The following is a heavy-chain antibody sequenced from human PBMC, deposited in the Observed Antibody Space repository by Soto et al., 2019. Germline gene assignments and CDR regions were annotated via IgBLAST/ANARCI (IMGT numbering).Heavy chain of an antibody. V-gene: IGHV4-59*08. CDR3: ARHFGDCTNGVCFLWFDP. J-gene: IGHJ5*02. Sequence: SETLSLTCTVSGGSISSYYWSWIRQPPGKGLEWIGYIYYSGSTNYNPSLKSRVTISVDTSKNQFSLKLSSVTAADTAVYYCARHFGDCTNGVCFLWFDPWGQGTLVTVSS. D-gene: IGHD2-8*01. CDR2: IYYSGST. CDR1: GGSISSYY.